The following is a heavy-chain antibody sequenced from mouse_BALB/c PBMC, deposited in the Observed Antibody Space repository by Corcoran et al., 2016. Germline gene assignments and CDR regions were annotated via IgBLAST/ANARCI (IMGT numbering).Heavy chain of an antibody. CDR1: GFNIKDYY. CDR2: IDPENGNT. CDR3: ARLVDY. Sequence: EAQLQQSGAELVRPGALVKLSCKASGFNIKDYYMHWVKQRPEQGLEWIGWIDPENGNTIYDPKFQGKASITADTSSNTAYLQLSSLTSEDTAVYYCARLVDYWGQGTTLTVSS. V-gene: IGHV14-1*02. J-gene: IGHJ2*01.